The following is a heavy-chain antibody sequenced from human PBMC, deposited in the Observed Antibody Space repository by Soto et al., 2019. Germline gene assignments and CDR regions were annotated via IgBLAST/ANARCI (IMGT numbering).Heavy chain of an antibody. V-gene: IGHV4-39*01. J-gene: IGHJ5*02. CDR3: AGQTPNRLLEWLSAKFDP. Sequence: PSETLSLTCTVSGGSISSSSYYWGWIRQPPGKGLEWIGSIYYSGSTYYNPSLKSRVTISVDTSKNQFSLKLSSVTAADTAVYYCAGQTPNRLLEWLSAKFDPWGQGTLVTVSS. CDR2: IYYSGST. D-gene: IGHD3-3*01. CDR1: GGSISSSSYY.